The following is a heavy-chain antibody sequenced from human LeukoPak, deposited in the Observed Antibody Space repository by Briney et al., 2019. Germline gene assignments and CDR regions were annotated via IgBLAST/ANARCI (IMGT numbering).Heavy chain of an antibody. D-gene: IGHD1-26*01. Sequence: GGSLRLSCAASGFTFDDYAMHWVRQAPGKGLEWVSGISWNSGSIGYADSVKGRFTISRDNAKNSLYLQMNSLRDEDTAVYYCVREGVVGATPYYYYGMDVWGQGTTVTVSS. J-gene: IGHJ6*02. CDR1: GFTFDDYA. V-gene: IGHV3-9*01. CDR3: VREGVVGATPYYYYGMDV. CDR2: ISWNSGSI.